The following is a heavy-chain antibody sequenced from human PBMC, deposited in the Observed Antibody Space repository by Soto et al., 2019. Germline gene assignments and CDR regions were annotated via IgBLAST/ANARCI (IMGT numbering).Heavy chain of an antibody. CDR1: GDSISDYY. CDR3: ARTPRSMMVYAISQ. D-gene: IGHD2-8*01. Sequence: QVQLQESGPGLVKPSETLSLTCTVSGDSISDYYWNWIRQPPGKGLEWIGYVYYIGSPNYNPSLKSRVTMSVDTSKNQFSLKLSSVTAADTAVYYCARTPRSMMVYAISQWGQGTLVTVSS. V-gene: IGHV4-59*01. J-gene: IGHJ4*02. CDR2: VYYIGSP.